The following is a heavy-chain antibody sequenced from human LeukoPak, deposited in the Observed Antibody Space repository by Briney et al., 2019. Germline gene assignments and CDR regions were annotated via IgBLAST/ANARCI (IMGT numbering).Heavy chain of an antibody. CDR2: ISVYNGNT. D-gene: IGHD6-13*01. V-gene: IGHV1-18*01. CDR1: GYTFTSYG. CDR3: ATDDGGIAAAY. Sequence: ASVKVSCKASGYTFTSYGISWVRQPPGQGLEWMGWISVYNGNTNYAQKLQGRVTMTTDTSTSTAYMELRSLRSEDTAVYCCATDDGGIAAAYWGQGTLVTVSS. J-gene: IGHJ4*02.